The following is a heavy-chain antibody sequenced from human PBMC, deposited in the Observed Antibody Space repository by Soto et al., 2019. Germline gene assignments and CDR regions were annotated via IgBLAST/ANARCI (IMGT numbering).Heavy chain of an antibody. V-gene: IGHV4-4*02. J-gene: IGHJ4*02. CDR3: ARVGYDSSGYFSPPAFFDY. D-gene: IGHD3-22*01. CDR2: IYHSGST. CDR1: GGSISSSNW. Sequence: QVQLQESGPGLVKPSGTLSLTCAVSGGSISSSNWWRWVRQPPGKGLQRIGEIYHSGSTNYNPSLKSRVTISVDKSKNKCSLKLSSVTAADTAVYYCARVGYDSSGYFSPPAFFDYWGQGTLVTVSS.